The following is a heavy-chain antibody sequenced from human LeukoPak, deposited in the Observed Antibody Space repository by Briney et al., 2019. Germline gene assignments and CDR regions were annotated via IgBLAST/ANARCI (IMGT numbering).Heavy chain of an antibody. Sequence: GGSLRLSCVASGFTFSSYWMHWVRQDPRKGLVWVSRINGDGRNINYADSVRGRFTISRDNAKNSLYLQMNSLRAEDTAVYYCARDYTYYDILTGYYTPWGQGTLVTVSS. D-gene: IGHD3-9*01. J-gene: IGHJ5*02. CDR3: ARDYTYYDILTGYYTP. CDR1: GFTFSSYW. V-gene: IGHV3-74*01. CDR2: INGDGRNI.